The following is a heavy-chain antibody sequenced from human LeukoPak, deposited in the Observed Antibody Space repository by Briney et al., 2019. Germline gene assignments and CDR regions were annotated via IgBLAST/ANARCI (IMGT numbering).Heavy chain of an antibody. Sequence: GGSLRLSCAASGFNFNTYTMHWVRQAPGKGLEWVAVISYDGGDKFYADSVKGRFTISRDNSKNTLYLQMNNLRTEDTAVYFCARSWKLLQNFDSWGQGTLVTVSS. CDR3: ARSWKLLQNFDS. CDR1: GFNFNTYT. V-gene: IGHV3-30*04. J-gene: IGHJ4*02. CDR2: ISYDGGDK. D-gene: IGHD1-26*01.